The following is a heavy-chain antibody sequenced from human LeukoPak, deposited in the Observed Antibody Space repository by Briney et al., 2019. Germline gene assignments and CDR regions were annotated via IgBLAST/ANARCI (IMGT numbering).Heavy chain of an antibody. D-gene: IGHD6-19*01. Sequence: PGGSLRLSCAASGFTFSSYGMEWVRQAPGKGLGWVAVISYYGRNKYYADSVKGRFTLSRDNSKNTLYLQMNSLRAEATAVYYCAKDIEVQWLVSGFDYWGQGTLLTVPS. CDR3: AKDIEVQWLVSGFDY. CDR2: ISYYGRNK. J-gene: IGHJ4*02. CDR1: GFTFSSYG. V-gene: IGHV3-30*18.